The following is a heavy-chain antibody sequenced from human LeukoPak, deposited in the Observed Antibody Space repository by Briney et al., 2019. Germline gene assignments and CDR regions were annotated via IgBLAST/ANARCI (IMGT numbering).Heavy chain of an antibody. CDR1: GFTFSSNG. J-gene: IGHJ3*02. D-gene: IGHD2-21*02. V-gene: IGHV3-30*18. CDR2: ISCDGSNK. CDR3: AKGDIVVVTGAFDI. Sequence: GGSLRLSCAAAGFTFSSNGMHWVRQAPGKGREWVAVISCDGSNKYYANAVKGRFTISRDNSKNTLYLQMNSLRAEDTAVYYCAKGDIVVVTGAFDIWGQGTMVTVSS.